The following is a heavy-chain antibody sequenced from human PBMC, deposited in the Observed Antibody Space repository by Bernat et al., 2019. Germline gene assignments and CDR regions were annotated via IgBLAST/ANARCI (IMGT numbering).Heavy chain of an antibody. CDR1: GFTFSSYA. CDR3: AKEAGYCSSTSCYADSDY. J-gene: IGHJ4*02. Sequence: EVQLLESGGGLVQPGGSLRLSCAASGFTFSSYAMSWVRQAPGKGLEWVSAISGSGCSTYYADSVKGRFTIARDNSKNTLYLQMNSLRAEDTAVYYCAKEAGYCSSTSCYADSDYWGQGTLVTVSS. CDR2: ISGSGCST. D-gene: IGHD2-2*01. V-gene: IGHV3-23*01.